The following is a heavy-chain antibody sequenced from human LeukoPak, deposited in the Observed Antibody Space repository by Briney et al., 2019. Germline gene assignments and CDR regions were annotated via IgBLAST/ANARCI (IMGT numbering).Heavy chain of an antibody. CDR2: ISSSSSYI. J-gene: IGHJ4*02. CDR3: ASSESSDYYDSSGYY. CDR1: GFTFSSYS. Sequence: GGSLRLPCAASGFTFSSYSMNWVRQAPGKGLEWVSSISSSSSYIYYADSVKGRFTISRDNAKNSLYLQMNSLRAEDTAVYYCASSESSDYYDSSGYYWGQGTLVTVSS. D-gene: IGHD3-22*01. V-gene: IGHV3-21*01.